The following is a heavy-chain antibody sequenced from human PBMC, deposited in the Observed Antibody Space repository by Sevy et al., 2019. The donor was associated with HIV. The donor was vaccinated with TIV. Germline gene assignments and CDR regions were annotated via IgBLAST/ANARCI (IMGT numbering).Heavy chain of an antibody. D-gene: IGHD3-16*02. CDR1: GGSISSSSYY. Sequence: SETLSLTCTVSGGSISSSSYYWGWIRQPPGKGLEWIGSIYYSGSTYYNPSLKSRVTISVDTSKNHFSLKLSSVTAADTAVYYCARHEAMITFGGVIVIFYFDYWGQGTLVTVSS. CDR2: IYYSGST. CDR3: ARHEAMITFGGVIVIFYFDY. J-gene: IGHJ4*02. V-gene: IGHV4-39*01.